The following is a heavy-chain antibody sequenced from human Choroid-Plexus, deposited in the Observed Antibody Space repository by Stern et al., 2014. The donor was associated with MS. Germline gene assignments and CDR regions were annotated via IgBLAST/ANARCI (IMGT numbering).Heavy chain of an antibody. CDR2: INPGGGST. D-gene: IGHD6-19*01. CDR1: GYTFTSNK. CDR3: ARDNGGWSVDS. J-gene: IGHJ4*02. V-gene: IGHV1-46*01. Sequence: VHLVESGAEVKKPGASVKVSCKAFGYTFTSNKMHWVRQAPGQGLEWMGIINPGGGSTRYAQKLQGGVTMTRDTSTSTVYMELTSLRSEDTAVYSCARDNGGWSVDSWGQGTLVIVSS.